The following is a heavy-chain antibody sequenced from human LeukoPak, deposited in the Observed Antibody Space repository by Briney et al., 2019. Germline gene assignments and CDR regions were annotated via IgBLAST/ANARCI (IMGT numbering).Heavy chain of an antibody. D-gene: IGHD7-27*01. CDR2: IKSETHVGTS. V-gene: IGHV3-15*01. Sequence: GAFLRLPCEVSGIPFTNAWFNWVRQAQGKGLEWVGRIKSETHVGTSDLAASVTGRFTIARDESENTMYLQMNSLDTEDTAFYYCATAPGYWGLAPLDYWGRGTLVTVSS. CDR1: GIPFTNAW. CDR3: ATAPGYWGLAPLDY. J-gene: IGHJ4*02.